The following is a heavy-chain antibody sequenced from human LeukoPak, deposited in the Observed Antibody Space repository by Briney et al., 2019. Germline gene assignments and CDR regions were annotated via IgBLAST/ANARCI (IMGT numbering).Heavy chain of an antibody. J-gene: IGHJ4*02. CDR2: ISSSGSYI. CDR1: GFTFSSYS. CDR3: ARDLGIAAAGRRYFDY. V-gene: IGHV3-21*01. Sequence: GGSLRLSCAASGFTFSSYSMNWVRQAPGKGLEWVSSISSSGSYIYYADSVKGRFTISRDNAKNSLYLQMNSLRAEDTAVYYCARDLGIAAAGRRYFDYWGQGTLVTVSS. D-gene: IGHD6-13*01.